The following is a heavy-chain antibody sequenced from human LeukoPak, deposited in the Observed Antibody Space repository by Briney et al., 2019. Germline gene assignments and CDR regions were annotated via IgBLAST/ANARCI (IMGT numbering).Heavy chain of an antibody. V-gene: IGHV3-15*01. CDR1: GFTSSNTW. D-gene: IGHD3-22*01. J-gene: IGHJ4*02. Sequence: GGSLRLSCAASGFTSSNTWMNWVRQAPGKGLEWVGRMRSKPDGGTTDYAAPVKGRFTISRDDSKNTLYLQMNSLKTDDTAVYYCTTEASYYDRSGYFDYWGQGTLVTVSS. CDR2: MRSKPDGGTT. CDR3: TTEASYYDRSGYFDY.